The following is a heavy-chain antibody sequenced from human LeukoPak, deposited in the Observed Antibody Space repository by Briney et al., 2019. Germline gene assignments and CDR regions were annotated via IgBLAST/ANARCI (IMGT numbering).Heavy chain of an antibody. Sequence: GGSLRLSCVASGFTFSTDWMSWVRQAPGKGLEWVAHINQEGGEKYYADSVKGRFTSSRDNVKNSLYLQMNTLRVEDTAVHYCARGHYGLDVWGQGTTVTVSS. V-gene: IGHV3-7*01. CDR1: GFTFSTDW. CDR2: INQEGGEK. J-gene: IGHJ6*02. CDR3: ARGHYGLDV.